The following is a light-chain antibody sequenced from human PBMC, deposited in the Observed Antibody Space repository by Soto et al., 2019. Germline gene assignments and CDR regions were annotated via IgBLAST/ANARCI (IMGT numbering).Light chain of an antibody. CDR2: ATS. Sequence: DIQMTQSPSSLSASVGDRVTITCRASQSITSYLNWYQQKPGKAPKLLIYATSSLQSGVPSRFSGSGSGTDFTLTINSLQPEDFATYYCQQSYSTPQDTFGGGTKVEIK. CDR1: QSITSY. J-gene: IGKJ4*01. CDR3: QQSYSTPQDT. V-gene: IGKV1-39*01.